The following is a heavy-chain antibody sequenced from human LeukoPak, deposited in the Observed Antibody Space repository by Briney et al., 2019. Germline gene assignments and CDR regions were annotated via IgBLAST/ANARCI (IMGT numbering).Heavy chain of an antibody. D-gene: IGHD3-3*02. V-gene: IGHV4-59*01. CDR1: GGSISSYY. CDR3: ASISSGR. CDR2: IYYSGST. J-gene: IGHJ4*02. Sequence: SEPLSLTCTVSGGSISSYYWSWIRQPPGKGLEWIGYIYYSGSTNYNPSLKSRVTISVDTSKNQFSLKLSSVTAADTAGYYCASISSGRWGQGTLVTVSS.